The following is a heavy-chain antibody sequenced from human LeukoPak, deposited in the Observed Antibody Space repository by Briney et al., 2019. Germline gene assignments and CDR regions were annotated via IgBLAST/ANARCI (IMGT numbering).Heavy chain of an antibody. J-gene: IGHJ4*02. CDR2: INHSGST. D-gene: IGHD3-10*01. CDR1: GGSISSSSYY. CDR3: AREWDRGVPDY. V-gene: IGHV4-39*07. Sequence: PSETLSLTCTVSGGSISSSSYYWGWIRQPPGKGLEWIGEINHSGSTNYNPSLKSRVTISVDTSKNQFSLKLSSVTAADTAVYYCAREWDRGVPDYWGQGTLVTVSS.